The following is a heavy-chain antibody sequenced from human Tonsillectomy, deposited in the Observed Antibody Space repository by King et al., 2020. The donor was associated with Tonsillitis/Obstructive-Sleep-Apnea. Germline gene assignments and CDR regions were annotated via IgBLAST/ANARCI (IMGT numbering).Heavy chain of an antibody. Sequence: ITLKESGPTLVKTPQNITQTCTFSGFSLSTNGVSVGWIRQTPGKALERLAPIYWDDDKRYSPSLKSRLTITKDTSKHQVVLTMTHMDPVDTATDSSEHPNDIAATDTFPSWGQGTLFTVSS. CDR1: GFSLSTNGVS. J-gene: IGHJ4*02. CDR2: IYWDDDK. CDR3: EHPNDIAATDTFPS. V-gene: IGHV2-5*02. D-gene: IGHD6-13*01.